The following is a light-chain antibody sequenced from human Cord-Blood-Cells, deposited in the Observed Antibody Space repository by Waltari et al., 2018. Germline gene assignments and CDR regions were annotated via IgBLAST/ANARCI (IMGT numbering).Light chain of an antibody. J-gene: IGKJ2*01. V-gene: IGKV4-1*01. CDR1: QSVLYSSNNKNY. CDR2: WAY. Sequence: DIVMTQSPDSLAVSRGERATINCKSSQSVLYSSNNKNYLAWYQQKPGQPPKLLIYWAYTREHGLPYRCSGRASVTDFTLTLRCLQAEDVAVYYCQQYYSTPSYTFGHGTKVEIK. CDR3: QQYYSTPSYT.